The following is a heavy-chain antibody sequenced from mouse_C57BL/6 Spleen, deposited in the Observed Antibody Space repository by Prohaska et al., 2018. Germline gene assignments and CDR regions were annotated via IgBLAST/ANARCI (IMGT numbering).Heavy chain of an antibody. J-gene: IGHJ2*01. CDR1: GYTFTTYG. V-gene: IGHV9-3*01. CDR3: ARSQKVVV. Sequence: QIQLVQSGPELKKPGETVKISCKASGYTFTTYGMSWVKQAPGKGLKWIGWINTYSGVSTYADDFKGRFAFSLETSSSTAELKTKNLKKEDTPTQFCARSQKVVVWSQGTTVTVSS. D-gene: IGHD1-3*01. CDR2: INTYSGVS.